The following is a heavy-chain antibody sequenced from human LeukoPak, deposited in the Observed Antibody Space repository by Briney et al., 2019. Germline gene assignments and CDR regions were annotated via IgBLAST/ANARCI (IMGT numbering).Heavy chain of an antibody. CDR3: AKDRIVGTIGRAFDI. D-gene: IGHD1-26*01. Sequence: GGSLRLSCAASGFTFSSYAMSWVRQAPGKGPEWVSVISGSGGSTYYADSVKGRFTISRDNSKNTLYLQMNSLRAEDTAVYYCAKDRIVGTIGRAFDIWGHGTMVTVSS. CDR1: GFTFSSYA. J-gene: IGHJ3*02. CDR2: ISGSGGST. V-gene: IGHV3-23*01.